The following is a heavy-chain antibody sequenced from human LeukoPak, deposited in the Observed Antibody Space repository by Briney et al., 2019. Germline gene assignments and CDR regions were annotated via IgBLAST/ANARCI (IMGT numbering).Heavy chain of an antibody. D-gene: IGHD3-22*01. Sequence: GGSLRLSCAASGFTFSSYGMSWVRQAPGKGLEWVSAISGSGGSTYYADSVKGRFTISRDNSKNTLYLQMNSLRAEDTAVYYCAKGDSSGYYYDWFEPWGQGTLVTVSS. CDR3: AKGDSSGYYYDWFEP. CDR2: ISGSGGST. J-gene: IGHJ5*02. CDR1: GFTFSSYG. V-gene: IGHV3-23*01.